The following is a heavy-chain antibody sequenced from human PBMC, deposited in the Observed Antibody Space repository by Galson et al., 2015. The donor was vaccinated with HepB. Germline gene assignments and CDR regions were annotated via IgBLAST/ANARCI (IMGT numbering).Heavy chain of an antibody. CDR3: ARADRIRYKNTIFGVEVVDY. CDR1: GGTFSSYA. Sequence: SVKVSCKASGGTFSSYAISWVRQAPGQGLEWMGRIIPILGIANYAQKFQGRVTITADKSTSTAYMELSSLRSEDTAVYYCARADRIRYKNTIFGVEVVDYWGQGTLVTVSS. D-gene: IGHD3-3*01. J-gene: IGHJ4*02. V-gene: IGHV1-69*04. CDR2: IIPILGIA.